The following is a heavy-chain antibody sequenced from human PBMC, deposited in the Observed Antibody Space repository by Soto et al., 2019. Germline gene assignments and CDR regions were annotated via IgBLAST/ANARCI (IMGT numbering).Heavy chain of an antibody. CDR2: INAGNGNT. V-gene: IGHV1-3*01. D-gene: IGHD3-22*01. Sequence: ASVKVSCKASGYTFTSYAMHWVRQAPGQRLEWMGWINAGNGNTKYSQKFQGRVTITRDTSASTAYMELSSLRADDTAVYYCAKDRPNYCDSCGVYYRPGGDAWGQGTLVTVSS. CDR1: GYTFTSYA. J-gene: IGHJ5*02. CDR3: AKDRPNYCDSCGVYYRPGGDA.